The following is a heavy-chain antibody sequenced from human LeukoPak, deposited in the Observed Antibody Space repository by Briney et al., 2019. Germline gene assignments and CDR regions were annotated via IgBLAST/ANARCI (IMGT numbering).Heavy chain of an antibody. D-gene: IGHD3-16*01. V-gene: IGHV6-1*01. Sequence: SQTLSLTCAISGDSVSSNSAGWSWIRRSPSRGLEWLGKTYYRSKWYNDYAISVKSRITISPDTSKNQFSLQLNSVTPEDTAVYYCVRGYYWFSFWGQGTLVTVSS. CDR2: TYYRSKWYN. J-gene: IGHJ4*02. CDR1: GDSVSSNSAG. CDR3: VRGYYWFSF.